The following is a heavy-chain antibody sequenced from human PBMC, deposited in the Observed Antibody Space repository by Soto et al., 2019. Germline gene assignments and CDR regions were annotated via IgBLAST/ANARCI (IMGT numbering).Heavy chain of an antibody. Sequence: QVQLQESGPGLVKPSETLSLTCSVSGSSVSSTFYYWSWIRQPPGKGLEWIGYIHFSGSITYNPSLRSRVTISADTSKNQLSLNLTSVTAADTAMYYCARGGDPYKMGRYWGQGTLVTVSS. CDR2: IHFSGSI. CDR3: ARGGDPYKMGRY. CDR1: GSSVSSTFYY. V-gene: IGHV4-61*01. J-gene: IGHJ4*02. D-gene: IGHD1-1*01.